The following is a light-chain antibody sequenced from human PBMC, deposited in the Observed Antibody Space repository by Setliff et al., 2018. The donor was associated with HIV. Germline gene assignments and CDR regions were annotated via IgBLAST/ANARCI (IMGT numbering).Light chain of an antibody. J-gene: IGLJ1*01. CDR3: GTWDSSLSAYA. CDR1: SSNIGKNY. CDR2: DNN. Sequence: RVTISCSGRSSNIGKNYVSWYQQLPGTAPKLLIYDNNKRPSGIPDRFSGSKSGASATLGITRLQTGDEADYYCGTWDSSLSAYAFGTGTKVTVL. V-gene: IGLV1-51*01.